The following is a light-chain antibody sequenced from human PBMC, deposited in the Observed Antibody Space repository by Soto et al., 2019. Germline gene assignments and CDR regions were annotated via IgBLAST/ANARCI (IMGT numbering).Light chain of an antibody. CDR3: QVWDRSSDHRVV. V-gene: IGLV3-21*04. J-gene: IGLJ2*01. CDR2: YDS. Sequence: SYELTQPPSVSVAPGKTARISCERNNIGTKSVHWYQQKPGQAPVLVIYYDSARPSAIPKRFSGSNAGNTATLTISTVEAGDEADYYCQVWDRSSDHRVVFGGGTKLTVL. CDR1: NIGTKS.